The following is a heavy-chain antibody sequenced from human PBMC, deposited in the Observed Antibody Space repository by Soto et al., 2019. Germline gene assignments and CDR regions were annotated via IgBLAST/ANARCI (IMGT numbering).Heavy chain of an antibody. CDR2: IYYSGST. V-gene: IGHV4-59*01. Sequence: QVQLQESGPGLVKPSETLSLTCTVSGGSISSYYWSWIRQPPGKGLEWIGYIYYSGSTNYNPSLKSRVTISVDTSKNQFSLKLSSVTAADTAVYYCARDRGENAFDIWGQGTMVTVSS. D-gene: IGHD3-10*01. CDR3: ARDRGENAFDI. J-gene: IGHJ3*02. CDR1: GGSISSYY.